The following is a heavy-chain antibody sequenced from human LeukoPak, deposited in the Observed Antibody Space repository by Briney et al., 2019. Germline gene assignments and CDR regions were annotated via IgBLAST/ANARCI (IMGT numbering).Heavy chain of an antibody. CDR2: IYYSGST. CDR1: GGSISGTSYY. Sequence: SETLSLTCTVSGGSISGTSYYWGWIRQPPGRGLEWIGSIYYSGSTYYNPSLKSRVTISVDTSKNQFSLKLSSVTAADTAVYYCARDGYDFWSGYYDYWGQGTLVTVSS. D-gene: IGHD3-3*01. CDR3: ARDGYDFWSGYYDY. J-gene: IGHJ4*02. V-gene: IGHV4-39*07.